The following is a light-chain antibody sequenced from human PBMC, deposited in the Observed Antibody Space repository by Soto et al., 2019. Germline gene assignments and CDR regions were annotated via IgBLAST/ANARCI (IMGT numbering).Light chain of an antibody. V-gene: IGKV3-20*01. CDR3: QYYGSSGT. CDR2: GGA. Sequence: DIVMTQSPATLSVSPGERATLSCRASQSVSSNLAWCQQRPCQAPSLLISGGAGRATGIPARFSGSGSGTDITLTISRLAAEDLAVYYCQYYGSSGTFGQGTKVDIK. CDR1: QSVSSN. J-gene: IGKJ1*01.